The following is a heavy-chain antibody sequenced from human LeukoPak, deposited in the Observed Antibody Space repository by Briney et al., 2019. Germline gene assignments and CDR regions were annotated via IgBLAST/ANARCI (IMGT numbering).Heavy chain of an antibody. Sequence: HPGGSLRLSCTASGFTFSSYSMNWVRQAPGKGLEWVSAISGSGGSTYYADSVKGRFTISRDNSKNTLYLQMNSLRAEDTAVYYCAKDQVGDLGDYWGQGTLVTVSS. CDR3: AKDQVGDLGDY. CDR2: ISGSGGST. D-gene: IGHD2-21*01. V-gene: IGHV3-23*01. CDR1: GFTFSSYS. J-gene: IGHJ4*02.